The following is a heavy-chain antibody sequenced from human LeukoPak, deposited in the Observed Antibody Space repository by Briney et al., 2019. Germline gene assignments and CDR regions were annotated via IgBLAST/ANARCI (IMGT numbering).Heavy chain of an antibody. D-gene: IGHD2-2*02. CDR3: ARGGDCSSTSCYTSGDY. Sequence: ASVKVSCKASGGTFSSYAISWVRQAPGQGLEWMGGIIPIFGTANYAQKFQGRVTITADESTSTAYMELSSLRSEDTAVYYCARGGDCSSTSCYTSGDYWGQGTLVTVSS. CDR1: GGTFSSYA. V-gene: IGHV1-69*13. J-gene: IGHJ4*02. CDR2: IIPIFGTA.